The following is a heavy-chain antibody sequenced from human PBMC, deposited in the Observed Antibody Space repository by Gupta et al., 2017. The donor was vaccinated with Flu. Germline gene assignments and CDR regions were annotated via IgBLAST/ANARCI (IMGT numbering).Heavy chain of an antibody. J-gene: IGHJ4*02. Sequence: EVHLVESGGGLVKPGGSLRLSCAASGFTFSAYSMNWVRQAPGKGLEWVSFISSSSSHIYYADSLKGRFIISRDNAKDSLYLQMNSLRAEDTAVYYCGRHFSGIDYWGQGTLVLVSS. V-gene: IGHV3-21*01. D-gene: IGHD3-10*01. CDR3: GRHFSGIDY. CDR1: GFTFSAYS. CDR2: ISSSSSHI.